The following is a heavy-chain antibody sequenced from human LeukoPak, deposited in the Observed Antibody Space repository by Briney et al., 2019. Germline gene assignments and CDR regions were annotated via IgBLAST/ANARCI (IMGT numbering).Heavy chain of an antibody. CDR1: GFTFSSYS. D-gene: IGHD1-14*01. CDR2: STNKHNGYIT. Sequence: GGSLRLSCAASGFTFSSYSMNWVRQAPGKGLEWVGRSTNKHNGYITTYAAAVKGRFIISRDASKNLVYVQMNSLKTEDTAVYYCSADLRYLTTRVWGQGTQVTVSS. CDR3: SADLRYLTTRV. J-gene: IGHJ4*02. V-gene: IGHV3-72*01.